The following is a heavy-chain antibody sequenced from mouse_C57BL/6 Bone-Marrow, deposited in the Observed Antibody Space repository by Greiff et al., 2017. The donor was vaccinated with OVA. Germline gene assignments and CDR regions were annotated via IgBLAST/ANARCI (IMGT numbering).Heavy chain of an antibody. D-gene: IGHD2-3*01. Sequence: VQLQQSGAELVKPGASVKLSCKASGYTFTSYWMHWVKQRPGQGLEWIGMIHPNSGSTNYNEKFKSKATLTVDKSSSTAYMQLSSLTSEDSAVYYCARWDGSLRGFAYWGQGTLVTVSA. V-gene: IGHV1-64*01. CDR3: ARWDGSLRGFAY. J-gene: IGHJ3*01. CDR2: IHPNSGST. CDR1: GYTFTSYW.